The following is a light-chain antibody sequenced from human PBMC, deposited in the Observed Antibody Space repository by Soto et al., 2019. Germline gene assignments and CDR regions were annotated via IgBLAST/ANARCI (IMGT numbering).Light chain of an antibody. CDR2: AAS. CDR3: QQYGSSPT. CDR1: QSVSSTY. V-gene: IGKV3-20*01. Sequence: EVLLTQSPGTLSLSPGERATLSCRASQSVSSTYLAWYQQRPGQAPRLLIYAASSRATGIPDRFSGSGSGTDFTLTISRLEPEDFAVYYCQQYGSSPTFGQGTKVDIK. J-gene: IGKJ2*01.